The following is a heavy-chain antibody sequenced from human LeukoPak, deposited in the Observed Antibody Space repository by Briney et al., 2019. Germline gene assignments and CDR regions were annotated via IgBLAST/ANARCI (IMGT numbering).Heavy chain of an antibody. CDR1: GGSISSYY. CDR2: IYYSGST. V-gene: IGHV4-59*01. J-gene: IGHJ4*02. Sequence: SETLSLTCTVSGGSISSYYGSWIRQPPGKGREWSGYIYYSGSTNYNPSLKGRVTISVDTSKNQFSLKLSSATAADTALYYCARGDGRDGYKTVYYFDYWGQGTLVTVSP. CDR3: ARGDGRDGYKTVYYFDY. D-gene: IGHD5-24*01.